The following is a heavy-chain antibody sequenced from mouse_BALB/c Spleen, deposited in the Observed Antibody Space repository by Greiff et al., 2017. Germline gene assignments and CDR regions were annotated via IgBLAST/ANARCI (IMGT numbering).Heavy chain of an antibody. CDR1: GFTFTDYY. Sequence: EVKLEESGGGLVQPGGSLRLSCATSGFTFTDYYMSWVRQPPGKALEWLGFIRNKANGYTTEYSSSVKGRFTISRDNSQSFLYLQMNTLRAEDSATYYCAGPHYYGSSCHAMDYWGQGTSVTVSS. CDR3: AGPHYYGSSCHAMDY. D-gene: IGHD1-1*01. V-gene: IGHV7-3*02. J-gene: IGHJ4*01. CDR2: IRNKANGYTT.